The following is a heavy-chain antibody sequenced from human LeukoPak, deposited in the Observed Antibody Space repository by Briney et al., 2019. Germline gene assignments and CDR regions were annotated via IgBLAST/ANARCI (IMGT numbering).Heavy chain of an antibody. CDR3: ARGLERRFGELLYRPFFGRNYYMDV. D-gene: IGHD3-10*01. CDR2: INPNSGGT. CDR1: GYTFTGYY. Sequence: ASVKVSCKASGYTFTGYYMHWVRQAPGQGLEWMGWINPNSGGTNYAQKFQGRVTMTRDTSISTAYMELSSLRSEDTAVYYCARGLERRFGELLYRPFFGRNYYMDVWGKGTTVTISS. V-gene: IGHV1-2*02. J-gene: IGHJ6*03.